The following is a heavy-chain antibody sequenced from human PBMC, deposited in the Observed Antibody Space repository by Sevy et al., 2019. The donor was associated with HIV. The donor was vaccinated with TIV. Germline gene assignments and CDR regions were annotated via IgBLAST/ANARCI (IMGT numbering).Heavy chain of an antibody. D-gene: IGHD3-10*01. CDR3: AKDEYYGSGSSGFDY. Sequence: GGSLRLSCAASGFTFDDYAMHWVRQAPGKGLEWVSGISWNSGGIGYADSVKGRFTISRDNAKNSRYLQTNSLRAEDTALYYCAKDEYYGSGSSGFDYWGQGTVVTVSS. CDR1: GFTFDDYA. CDR2: ISWNSGGI. V-gene: IGHV3-9*01. J-gene: IGHJ4*02.